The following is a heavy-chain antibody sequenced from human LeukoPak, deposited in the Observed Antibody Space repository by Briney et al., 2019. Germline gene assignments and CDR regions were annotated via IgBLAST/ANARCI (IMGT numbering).Heavy chain of an antibody. D-gene: IGHD3-22*01. J-gene: IGHJ3*02. CDR1: GFTFSSYA. V-gene: IGHV3-23*01. Sequence: PGGSLRLSCAASGFTFSSYAMSWVRQAPGKGLEWVSAISGSGGSTYYADSVKGRFTISRDNSKNTLYLQMNSLRAEDTAVYYCAKDADYYDSSGPEGLDAFDIWGQGTMVTASS. CDR3: AKDADYYDSSGPEGLDAFDI. CDR2: ISGSGGST.